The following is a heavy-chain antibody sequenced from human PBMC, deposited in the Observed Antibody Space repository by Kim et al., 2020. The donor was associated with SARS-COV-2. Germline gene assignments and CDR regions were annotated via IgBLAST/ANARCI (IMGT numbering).Heavy chain of an antibody. V-gene: IGHV4-34*01. D-gene: IGHD6-13*01. CDR1: GGSFSGYY. CDR3: ARGPRYSSSWYRDY. Sequence: SETLSLTCAVYGGSFSGYYWSWIRQPPGKGLEWIGEINHSGSTNYNPSLKSRVTISVDTSKNQFSLKLSSVTAADTAVYYCARGPRYSSSWYRDYWGQGTLVTVSS. CDR2: INHSGST. J-gene: IGHJ4*02.